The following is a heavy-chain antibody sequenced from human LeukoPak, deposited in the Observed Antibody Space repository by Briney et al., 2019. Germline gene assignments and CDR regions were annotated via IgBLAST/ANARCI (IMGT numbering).Heavy chain of an antibody. D-gene: IGHD2-2*01. CDR1: GFTFTTYS. CDR2: IISSTSYI. CDR3: AKESLRVVPSATFDY. Sequence: PGGSLRLSCVASGFTFTTYSTNWGRQAPGKGLEWVSSIISSTSYIYYADSVKGRFTISRDNAKNSLYLKRNSLRAEDTAVYYCAKESLRVVPSATFDYWGQGTLVTVSS. V-gene: IGHV3-21*01. J-gene: IGHJ4*02.